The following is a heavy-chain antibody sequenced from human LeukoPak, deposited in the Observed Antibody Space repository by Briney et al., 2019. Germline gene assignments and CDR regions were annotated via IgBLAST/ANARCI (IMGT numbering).Heavy chain of an antibody. V-gene: IGHV3-48*03. J-gene: IGHJ4*02. CDR2: ISGSGYRI. D-gene: IGHD3-10*01. Sequence: GGSLRLSCAASGFTFSSDDMNWVRQAPGKGLEWVSYISGSGYRIYYAGSVKGRFTISRDNAKKSLYLQMDSLRAEDTAVYYCAREGSSYAPSQPFFFDYWGQGNLVTVSS. CDR3: AREGSSYAPSQPFFFDY. CDR1: GFTFSSDD.